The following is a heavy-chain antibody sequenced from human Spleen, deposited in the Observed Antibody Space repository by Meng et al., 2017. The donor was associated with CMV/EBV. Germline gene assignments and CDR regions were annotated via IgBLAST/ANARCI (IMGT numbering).Heavy chain of an antibody. D-gene: IGHD4-17*01. CDR2: ISYDGSNK. CDR1: GFTFSSYW. Sequence: GGSLRLSCAASGFTFSSYWMSWVRQAPGKGLEWVAFISYDGSNKYYADSVKGRFTISRDNSKNTVYVQMNSLRAEDTAVYYCARDGGPTTESHDAFDIWGQGTMVTVSS. V-gene: IGHV3-30-3*01. CDR3: ARDGGPTTESHDAFDI. J-gene: IGHJ3*02.